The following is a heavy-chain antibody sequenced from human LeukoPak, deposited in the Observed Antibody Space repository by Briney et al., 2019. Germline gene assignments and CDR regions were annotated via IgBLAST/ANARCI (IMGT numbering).Heavy chain of an antibody. V-gene: IGHV3-11*01. CDR3: AKDKGVLLWFGGFDY. CDR1: GFTFSDYY. Sequence: PGGSLRLSCAASGFTFSDYYMSWIRQAPGKGLEWVSYISSSGSTIYYADSVKGRFTISRDNAKNSLYLQMNSLRAEDTALYYCAKDKGVLLWFGGFDYWGQGTLVTVSS. J-gene: IGHJ4*02. D-gene: IGHD3-10*01. CDR2: ISSSGSTI.